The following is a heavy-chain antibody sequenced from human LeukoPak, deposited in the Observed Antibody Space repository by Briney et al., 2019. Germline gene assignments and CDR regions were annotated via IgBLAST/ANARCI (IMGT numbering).Heavy chain of an antibody. D-gene: IGHD6-6*01. CDR2: IKQDGSEK. V-gene: IGHV3-7*03. CDR3: ARGHSSSSGYSDY. CDR1: GFTFSSYW. Sequence: PGGSLRLSCAASGFTFSSYWMSWVRQAPGKGLEWVANIKQDGSEKYYVDSVKGRFTISRDNAKNSLYLQMNSLRAEDTALYYCARGHSSSSGYSDYWGQGTLVTVSS. J-gene: IGHJ4*02.